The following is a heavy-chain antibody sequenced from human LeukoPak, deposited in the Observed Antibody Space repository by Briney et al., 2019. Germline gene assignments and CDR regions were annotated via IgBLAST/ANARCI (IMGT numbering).Heavy chain of an antibody. CDR2: INLTGGST. CDR3: ARDLDYGGNSSPPGD. CDR1: GYTFTSYF. J-gene: IGHJ4*02. V-gene: IGHV1-46*01. D-gene: IGHD4-23*01. Sequence: AAVKVSCKASGYTFTSYFMHWVRHAPGQGLGWMGIINLTGGSTSYAQKFQGRVTMTRDTSTSTVYMELSSLRSEDTAVYYCARDLDYGGNSSPPGDWGQGTLVPVSS.